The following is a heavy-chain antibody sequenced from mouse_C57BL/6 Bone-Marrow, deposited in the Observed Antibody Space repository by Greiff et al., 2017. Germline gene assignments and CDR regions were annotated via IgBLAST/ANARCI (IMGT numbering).Heavy chain of an antibody. V-gene: IGHV1-15*01. CDR2: IDPETGGT. CDR1: GYTFTDYE. CDR3: TRREREDYFDY. J-gene: IGHJ2*01. Sequence: VQLQQSGAELVRPGASVTLSCKASGYTFTDYEMHWVKQTPVHGLEWIGAIDPETGGTAYNQKFKGKAILTADKSSSTAYMELRSLTSEDSAVYYCTRREREDYFDYWGQGTTLTVSS.